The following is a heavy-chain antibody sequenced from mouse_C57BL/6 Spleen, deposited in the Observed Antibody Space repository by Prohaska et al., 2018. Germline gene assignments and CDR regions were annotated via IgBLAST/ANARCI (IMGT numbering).Heavy chain of an antibody. CDR2: IDPENGDT. CDR1: MGDAY. CDR3: TTGEYGNYFYAMDY. J-gene: IGHJ4*01. D-gene: IGHD2-10*02. Sequence: MGDAYMHWVKQRPEQGLEWIGWIDPENGDTEYASKFQGKATITADTSSNTAYLQLSSLTSEDTDVYYCTTGEYGNYFYAMDYWGQGTSVTVSS. V-gene: IGHV14-4*01.